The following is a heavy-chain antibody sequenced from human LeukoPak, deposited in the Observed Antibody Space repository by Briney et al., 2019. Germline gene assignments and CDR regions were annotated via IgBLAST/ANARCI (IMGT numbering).Heavy chain of an antibody. J-gene: IGHJ4*02. D-gene: IGHD4-17*01. Sequence: PGRSLRLSCAASVFTFSSYAMHWVRQAPGKGLEWVAVISYDGSNKYYADSVKGRFTISRDNSKNTLYLQMNSLRAEDTAVYYCARDPGMTTVTTNYFDYWGQGTLVTVSS. CDR3: ARDPGMTTVTTNYFDY. V-gene: IGHV3-30*04. CDR1: VFTFSSYA. CDR2: ISYDGSNK.